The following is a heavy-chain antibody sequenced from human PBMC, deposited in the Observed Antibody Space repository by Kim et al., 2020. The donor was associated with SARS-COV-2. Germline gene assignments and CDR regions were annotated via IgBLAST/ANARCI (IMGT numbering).Heavy chain of an antibody. J-gene: IGHJ4*02. CDR3: AKDLAQQQLEGVDY. D-gene: IGHD6-13*01. Sequence: ADSVKGRFTISRDNSKNSLYLQMNSLRTEDTALYYCAKDLAQQQLEGVDYWGQGTLVTVSS. V-gene: IGHV3-43*01.